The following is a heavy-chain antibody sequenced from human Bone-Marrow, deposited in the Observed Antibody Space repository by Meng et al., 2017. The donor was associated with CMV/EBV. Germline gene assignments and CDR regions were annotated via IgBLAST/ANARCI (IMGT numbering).Heavy chain of an antibody. CDR3: ARRITMVRGVIIPNYYGMDV. Sequence: SVKVSCKASGGTFSSYTISWVRQAPGQGLEWMGRIIPILGIANYAQKFQGRVTITADKSTSTAYMELSSLRSEDTAVYYCARRITMVRGVIIPNYYGMDVWGQGTTVTVSS. V-gene: IGHV1-69*02. CDR2: IIPILGIA. CDR1: GGTFSSYT. D-gene: IGHD3-10*01. J-gene: IGHJ6*02.